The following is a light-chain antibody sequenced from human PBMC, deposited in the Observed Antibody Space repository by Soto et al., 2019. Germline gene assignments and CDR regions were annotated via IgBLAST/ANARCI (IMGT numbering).Light chain of an antibody. CDR1: RSDVGGYNL. CDR2: EVS. V-gene: IGLV2-23*02. CDR3: CSYAGSVDHYV. Sequence: QSALTQPASMSGSPGQSITISCTGTRSDVGGYNLVSWYQHHPRKAPKLVIYEVSERPSGVSYRFSGSKSGNTASLTISGLQAGDEADYYCCSYAGSVDHYVFGTGTKLTVL. J-gene: IGLJ1*01.